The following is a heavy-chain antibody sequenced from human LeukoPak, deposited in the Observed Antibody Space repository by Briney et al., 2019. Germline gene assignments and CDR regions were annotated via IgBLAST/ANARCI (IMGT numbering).Heavy chain of an antibody. J-gene: IGHJ6*03. V-gene: IGHV4-34*01. Sequence: GSLRLSCSASGFTFSNFAMSWVRQPPGKGLEWIGEINHSGSTNYNPSLKSRVTISVDTPKNQFSLKLSSVTAADTAVYYCARRGVFRGYSYGYGYYYYYYMDVWGKGTTVTISS. CDR1: GFTFSNFA. CDR2: INHSGST. D-gene: IGHD5-18*01. CDR3: ARRGVFRGYSYGYGYYYYYYMDV.